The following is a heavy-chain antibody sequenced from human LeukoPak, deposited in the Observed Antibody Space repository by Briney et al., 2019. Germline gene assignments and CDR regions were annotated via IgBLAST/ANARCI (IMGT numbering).Heavy chain of an antibody. CDR2: INPSGGST. Sequence: ASVKVSCKASGYTFTSYYMHWVRQAPGQGLEWMGIINPSGGSTSYAQKFQGRVTMTRDTSTSTAYMELSSLRSEDTAVYYCARDKCSSTSCYGHFDYWGQGTLVTVSS. J-gene: IGHJ4*02. CDR1: GYTFTSYY. V-gene: IGHV1-46*01. CDR3: ARDKCSSTSCYGHFDY. D-gene: IGHD2-2*01.